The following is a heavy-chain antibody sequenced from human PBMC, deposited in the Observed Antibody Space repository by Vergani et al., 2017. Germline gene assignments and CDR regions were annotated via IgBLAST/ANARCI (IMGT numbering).Heavy chain of an antibody. J-gene: IGHJ4*02. V-gene: IGHV1-46*01. D-gene: IGHD6-19*01. CDR2: LKPSGGFT. CDR3: ARDLPIAVAGKLDY. CDR1: GYSFTSYY. Sequence: QVQLVQSGAEVKRPGASVKVSCKASGYSFTSYYMHWVRQAPGQGLEWMGILKPSGGFTRNAQKFQGRVSMTSDTSTSTVYMELSRLRSDDTAVYYCARDLPIAVAGKLDYWGQGTLVTVSS.